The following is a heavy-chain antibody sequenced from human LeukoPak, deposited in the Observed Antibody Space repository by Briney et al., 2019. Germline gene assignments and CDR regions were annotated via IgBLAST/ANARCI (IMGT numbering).Heavy chain of an antibody. CDR1: GGSNSSSSYY. Sequence: SETLSLTCTVSGGSNSSSSYYWGWIRQPPGKGLEWIGSIYYSGSTYYNPSLKSRVTISVDTSKNQFSLKLSSVTAADTAVYYCARFGERITAFDIWGQGTMVTVSS. CDR3: ARFGERITAFDI. D-gene: IGHD3-16*01. V-gene: IGHV4-39*01. J-gene: IGHJ3*02. CDR2: IYYSGST.